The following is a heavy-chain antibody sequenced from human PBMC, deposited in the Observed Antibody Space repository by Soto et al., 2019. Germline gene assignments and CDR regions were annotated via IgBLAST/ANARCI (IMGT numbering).Heavy chain of an antibody. V-gene: IGHV1-69*09. CDR3: ATWGAKNHH. CDR1: GDAFSTDT. D-gene: IGHD3-16*01. Sequence: QVVLLQSGADVKEPGSSVNISCKTFGDAFSTDTINWVRQAPGQGLLWMGSIIPFLNLSNIEPTFMDRLSSTADESTVTAHLYLLDLTRADTAIYFCATWGAKNHHSGHGTRMNVSS. CDR2: IIPFLNLS. J-gene: IGHJ5*02.